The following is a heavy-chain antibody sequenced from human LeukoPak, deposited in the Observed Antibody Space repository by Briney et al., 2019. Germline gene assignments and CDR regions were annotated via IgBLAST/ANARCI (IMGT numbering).Heavy chain of an antibody. CDR2: ISGRGGST. D-gene: IGHD3-22*01. V-gene: IGHV3-23*01. J-gene: IGHJ4*02. Sequence: GGSLRLSRAASGFIFSSQSMSWVRQAPGKGLECVSAISGRGGSTDYADFVKGRFTINRDNSKDTLYLQMNSRRAEDTAVYYCSKHLKTLFSSYLFDYWGQGTLVTVSS. CDR3: SKHLKTLFSSYLFDY. CDR1: GFIFSSQS.